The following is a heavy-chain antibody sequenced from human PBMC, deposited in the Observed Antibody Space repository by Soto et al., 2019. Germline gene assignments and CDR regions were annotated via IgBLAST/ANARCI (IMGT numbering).Heavy chain of an antibody. CDR3: ATHHSGSYYFDY. Sequence: VQLVESGGGLVKPGGSLRLSCADSGFSFTNAWMNWVRQAPGKGLEWVGRIKRKIDGGTTDYAAPVKGRFTISRDDSKNTLYLQMNSLKSEDTAVYYCATHHSGSYYFDYWGQGTLVTVSS. V-gene: IGHV3-15*07. CDR2: IKRKIDGGTT. D-gene: IGHD2-15*01. J-gene: IGHJ4*02. CDR1: GFSFTNAW.